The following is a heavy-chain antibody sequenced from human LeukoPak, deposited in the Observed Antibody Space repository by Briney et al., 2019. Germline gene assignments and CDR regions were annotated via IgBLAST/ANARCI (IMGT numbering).Heavy chain of an antibody. CDR1: GYTFTDYY. Sequence: ASVKVSCKASGYTFTDYYMYWVRQAPGQGPEWMGWVNLNSGGTQYVQKFQGRVTMTRDTSISTAYMELTSLTSDDTAMYFCAGVGVAGSRKPLLDNWGQGTLVTVSS. CDR2: VNLNSGGT. CDR3: AGVGVAGSRKPLLDN. J-gene: IGHJ4*02. V-gene: IGHV1-2*02. D-gene: IGHD1-14*01.